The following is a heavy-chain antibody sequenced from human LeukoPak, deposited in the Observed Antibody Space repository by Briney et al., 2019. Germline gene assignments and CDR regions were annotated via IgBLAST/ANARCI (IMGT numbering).Heavy chain of an antibody. J-gene: IGHJ3*02. CDR1: GGSFSGYY. D-gene: IGHD2-2*01. CDR2: INHSGST. V-gene: IGHV4-34*01. Sequence: PSETLSLTCAAYGGSFSGYYWSWLRQPPGKGLEWIGEINHSGSTNYNPSLRSRVTISVDTSKNQFSLKLSSVTAADTAVYYCARSYCSSTTCYIVAFDIWGQGTMVTVSS. CDR3: ARSYCSSTTCYIVAFDI.